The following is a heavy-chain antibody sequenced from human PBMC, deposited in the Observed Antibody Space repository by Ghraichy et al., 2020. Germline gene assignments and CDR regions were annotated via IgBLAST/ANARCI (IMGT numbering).Heavy chain of an antibody. Sequence: GGSLRLSCAASGFTFDDYAMHWVRQAPGKGLEWVSGISWNSGSIGYADSVKGRFTIPRDNAKNSLYLQMNSLRAEDTALYYCAKDEGYGGNSAGFDYWGQGTLVTVSS. CDR1: GFTFDDYA. CDR2: ISWNSGSI. D-gene: IGHD4-23*01. CDR3: AKDEGYGGNSAGFDY. J-gene: IGHJ4*02. V-gene: IGHV3-9*01.